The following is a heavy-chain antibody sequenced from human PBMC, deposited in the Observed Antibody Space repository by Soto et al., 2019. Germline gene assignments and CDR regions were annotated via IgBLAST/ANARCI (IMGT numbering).Heavy chain of an antibody. J-gene: IGHJ4*02. Sequence: EVQLVESGGGLVQPGGSLRLSCAASGFTFSSYSMNWVRQAPGKGLEWVSYISSSSSTIYYADSVQGRFTISRDNAKNSLYLQMNSLRDEDTAVYYCARGAYGEYGFDFDYWGQGTLVTVSS. D-gene: IGHD4-17*01. CDR2: ISSSSSTI. V-gene: IGHV3-48*02. CDR1: GFTFSSYS. CDR3: ARGAYGEYGFDFDY.